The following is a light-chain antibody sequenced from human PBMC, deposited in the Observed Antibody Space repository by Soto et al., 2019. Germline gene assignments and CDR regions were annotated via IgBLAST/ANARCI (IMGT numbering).Light chain of an antibody. V-gene: IGKV3-11*01. J-gene: IGKJ4*01. CDR3: QQRSNWPPLT. CDR1: HSISNN. Sequence: EIVLTQSPATLSLSPGERATLSCRASHSISNNLAWYQQKRGQPPRLLIYDASNRATGIPARFSGRGSGTDFTLTISSLEPDDFAVYYCQQRSNWPPLTYGGGTKVEIK. CDR2: DAS.